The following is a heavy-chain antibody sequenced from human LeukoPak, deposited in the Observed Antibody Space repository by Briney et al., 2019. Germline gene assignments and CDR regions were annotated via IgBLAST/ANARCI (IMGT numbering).Heavy chain of an antibody. CDR2: INHLGST. D-gene: IGHD3-10*01. V-gene: IGHV4-34*01. Sequence: KPSETLSLTCGVYGGSFSGYYYNWIRQSPGKGLEWIAEINHLGSTNYNPSLKSRVTISVDTSKNQFSLKLSSVTAADTAVYYCARGRVLLWFGELLAYDYWGQGTLVTVSS. J-gene: IGHJ4*02. CDR3: ARGRVLLWFGELLAYDY. CDR1: GGSFSGYY.